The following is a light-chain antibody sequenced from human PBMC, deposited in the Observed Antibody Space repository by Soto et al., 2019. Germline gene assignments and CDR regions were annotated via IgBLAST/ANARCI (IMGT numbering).Light chain of an antibody. CDR1: QDITNY. Sequence: DIQMTQSPSSLTASVGDSVTITCQASQDITNYLNWYQHKPGKAPKLLIYDASNLEPGVPSRFSGRGSGRDSTFTISSLQPEDTATYYCQQYEDIPPTFGQGTRLDIK. CDR2: DAS. CDR3: QQYEDIPPT. V-gene: IGKV1-33*01. J-gene: IGKJ5*01.